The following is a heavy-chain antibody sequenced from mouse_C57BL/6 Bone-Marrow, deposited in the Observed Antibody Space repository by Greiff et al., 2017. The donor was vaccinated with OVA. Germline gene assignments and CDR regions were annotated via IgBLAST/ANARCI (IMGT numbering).Heavy chain of an antibody. Sequence: VQLQQSGPELVKPGASVKMSCKASGYTFTDYNMHWVKQSHGKSLEWIGYINPNNGGTSYNQKFKGKATLTVNKSSSTAYMELRSLTSEDSAVYYCARSYYGSSLGFDYWGQGTTLTVSS. CDR1: GYTFTDYN. D-gene: IGHD1-1*01. V-gene: IGHV1-22*01. CDR3: ARSYYGSSLGFDY. J-gene: IGHJ2*01. CDR2: INPNNGGT.